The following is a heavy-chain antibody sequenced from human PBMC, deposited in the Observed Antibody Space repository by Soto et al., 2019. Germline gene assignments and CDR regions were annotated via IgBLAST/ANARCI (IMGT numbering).Heavy chain of an antibody. CDR2: ISYDGSNK. D-gene: IGHD3-10*01. CDR3: ARASRGSYYKVSTLNLPVLDY. V-gene: IGHV3-30-3*01. CDR1: GFIFSDYA. Sequence: PGGSLRLSCAASGFIFSDYAMSWVRQAPGKGLEWVAVISYDGSNKYYADSVKGRFTISRDNSKNTLYLQMNSLRAEDTAVYYCARASRGSYYKVSTLNLPVLDYWGQGTLVTVSS. J-gene: IGHJ4*02.